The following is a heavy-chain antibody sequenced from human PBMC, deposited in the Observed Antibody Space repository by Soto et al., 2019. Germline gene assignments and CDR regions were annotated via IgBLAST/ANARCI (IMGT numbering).Heavy chain of an antibody. CDR3: AKEGYSSSLDY. Sequence: GGSLRLSCAASGFTFSTYGMHWVRQAPGKGLEWVALILYDGNNKYYPDSVKGRFTISRDNSKNTLYLQMDGLRTEDTAIYYCAKEGYSSSLDYWGQGTLVTVSS. V-gene: IGHV3-30*18. CDR2: ILYDGNNK. CDR1: GFTFSTYG. D-gene: IGHD2-15*01. J-gene: IGHJ4*02.